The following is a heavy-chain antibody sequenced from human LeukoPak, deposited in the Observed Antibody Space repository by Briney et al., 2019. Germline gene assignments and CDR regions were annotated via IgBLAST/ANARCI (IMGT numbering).Heavy chain of an antibody. CDR3: ARDSVGADDAFDI. Sequence: PGGSLRLSCAASGFTFSGYSMNWVRQAPGKGLEWVSSISSSSSYIYYADSVKGRFTISRDNAKNSLYLQMNSLRAEDTAVYYCARDSVGADDAFDIWGQGTMVTVSS. J-gene: IGHJ3*02. CDR1: GFTFSGYS. CDR2: ISSSSSYI. V-gene: IGHV3-21*01. D-gene: IGHD1-26*01.